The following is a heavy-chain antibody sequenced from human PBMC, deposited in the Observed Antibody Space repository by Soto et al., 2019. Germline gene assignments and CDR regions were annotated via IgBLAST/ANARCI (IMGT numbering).Heavy chain of an antibody. Sequence: GGSLRLSCAASGFTFSSYAMSWVRQAPGRGLEWVSAISGSGGSTYYADSVKGRFTISRDNSKNTLYLQMNSLRAEDTAVYYCAKDNDRGVINYFDYWGQGTLVTVSS. CDR1: GFTFSSYA. V-gene: IGHV3-23*01. CDR3: AKDNDRGVINYFDY. J-gene: IGHJ4*02. D-gene: IGHD3-10*02. CDR2: ISGSGGST.